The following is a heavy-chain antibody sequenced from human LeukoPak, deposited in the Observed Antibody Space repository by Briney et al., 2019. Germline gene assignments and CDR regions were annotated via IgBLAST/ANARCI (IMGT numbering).Heavy chain of an antibody. CDR1: GFTFSSYW. Sequence: TGGSLRLSCAASGFTFSSYWMSWVRQAPGKGLEWVANIKQDGSEKYYVDSVKGRFTISRDNAKNSLYLQMNSLRAEDTAVYYCARETHYDSSGYHNDYWGQGTLVTVSS. CDR2: IKQDGSEK. J-gene: IGHJ4*02. D-gene: IGHD3-22*01. CDR3: ARETHYDSSGYHNDY. V-gene: IGHV3-7*01.